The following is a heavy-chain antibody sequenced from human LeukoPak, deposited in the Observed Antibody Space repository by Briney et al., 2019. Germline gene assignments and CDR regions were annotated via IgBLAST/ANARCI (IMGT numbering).Heavy chain of an antibody. CDR1: GGSISSYY. J-gene: IGHJ6*02. D-gene: IGHD6-6*01. CDR2: IYTSGST. CDR3: ARSLRIAARPAYYYGMDV. V-gene: IGHV4-4*07. Sequence: PSETLSLTCTVSGGSISSYYWSWIRQPAGKGLEWIGRIYTSGSTNYNPSLKSRVTISVDTSKNQFSLKLSSVTAADTAVYYCARSLRIAARPAYYYGMDVWGQGTTVTVSS.